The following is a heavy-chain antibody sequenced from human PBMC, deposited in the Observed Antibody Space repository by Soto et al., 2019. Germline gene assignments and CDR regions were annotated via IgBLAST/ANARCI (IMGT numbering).Heavy chain of an antibody. D-gene: IGHD6-13*01. CDR3: ARVGAAAGPYYFDY. CDR1: GYTFTNYA. Sequence: AAVKVSCKASGYTFTNYAIHWVCQAPGQRLEWMGWINAGNGNTKYSQKFQGRVTITRDTSASTAYMELSSLRSEDTAVYYCARVGAAAGPYYFDYWGQGTLVTVSS. CDR2: INAGNGNT. J-gene: IGHJ4*02. V-gene: IGHV1-3*01.